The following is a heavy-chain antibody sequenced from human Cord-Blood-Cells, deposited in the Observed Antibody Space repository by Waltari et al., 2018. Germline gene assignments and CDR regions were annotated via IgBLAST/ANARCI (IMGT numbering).Heavy chain of an antibody. Sequence: QVQLQESGPGLVKPSETLSLTCTVSGGSISSYYWSWIRQPPGKGLEWIGYIYYSGSTNYNPSLKSRVTISVDTSKNQCSLKLSSVTAADTAVYYCARDGRQLGFAFDYWGQGTLVTVSS. J-gene: IGHJ4*02. CDR3: ARDGRQLGFAFDY. V-gene: IGHV4-59*01. CDR2: IYYSGST. CDR1: GGSISSYY. D-gene: IGHD6-6*01.